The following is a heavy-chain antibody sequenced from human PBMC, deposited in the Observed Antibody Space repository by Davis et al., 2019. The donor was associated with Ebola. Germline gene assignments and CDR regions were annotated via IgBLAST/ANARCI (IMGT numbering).Heavy chain of an antibody. CDR3: MTTVTTDYYYGMDV. V-gene: IGHV4-39*01. D-gene: IGHD4-17*01. CDR1: GGSISSSSYY. CDR2: IYHSGST. Sequence: SETLSLTCTVSGGSISSSSYYWGWIRQPPGKGLEWIGYIYHSGSTYYNPSLKSRVTISVDTSKNQFSLKLSSVTAADTAVYYCMTTVTTDYYYGMDVWGQGTTVTVSS. J-gene: IGHJ6*02.